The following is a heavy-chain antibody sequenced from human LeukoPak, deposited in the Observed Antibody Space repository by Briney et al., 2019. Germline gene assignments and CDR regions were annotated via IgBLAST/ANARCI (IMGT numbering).Heavy chain of an antibody. CDR1: GGSFSGDY. CDR2: INHSGRT. J-gene: IGHJ6*03. Sequence: SETLSLTCAVYGGSFSGDYWSWIRQPPGKGLEWIGEINHSGRTNYKPSLKSRVTISVDTSKNQFSLKLNSLTAADTAVYYCARLKCSSTSCFYYYYMDVWGKGTTVTISS. D-gene: IGHD2-2*01. CDR3: ARLKCSSTSCFYYYYMDV. V-gene: IGHV4-34*01.